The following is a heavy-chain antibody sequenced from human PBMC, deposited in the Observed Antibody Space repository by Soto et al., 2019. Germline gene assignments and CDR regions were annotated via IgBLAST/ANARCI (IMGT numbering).Heavy chain of an antibody. Sequence: QVQLVQSGAEVKKPGSSVKVSCKTSGVSFNNNGIGWVRQAPGHGLEWMGGGSPTLRTSNSARKFQGRISITADASTGTVNMELSSLTSEDTAQYYCARVLYYGSGSYSPYGMDVWGQGTTVTVSS. CDR1: GVSFNNNG. J-gene: IGHJ6*02. CDR3: ARVLYYGSGSYSPYGMDV. D-gene: IGHD3-10*01. V-gene: IGHV1-69*01. CDR2: GSPTLRTS.